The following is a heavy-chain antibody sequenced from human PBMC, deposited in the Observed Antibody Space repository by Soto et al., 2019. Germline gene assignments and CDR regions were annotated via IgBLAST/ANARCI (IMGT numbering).Heavy chain of an antibody. CDR1: GFSLTTSGRG. Sequence: QITLKESGPTLVKPTQTLTLTCTFSGFSLTTSGRGVGWIRQPPGKALEWLSLFFWGDDKRYSPSLKTRLTISKDTSKNQVVLTMTNMGPEDTATYYCAHRLAMRDAFDVWGQWTVVTVSS. CDR3: AHRLAMRDAFDV. V-gene: IGHV2-5*02. J-gene: IGHJ3*01. CDR2: FFWGDDK.